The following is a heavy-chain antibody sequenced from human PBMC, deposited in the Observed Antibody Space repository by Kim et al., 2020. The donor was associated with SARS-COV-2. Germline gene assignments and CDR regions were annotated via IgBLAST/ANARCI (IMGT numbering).Heavy chain of an antibody. CDR2: IYYSGST. J-gene: IGHJ3*02. CDR3: ARDLGWFGDPTSAFDI. CDR1: GGSISSYY. V-gene: IGHV4-59*01. Sequence: SETLSLTCTVSGGSISSYYWSWIRQPPGKGLEWIGYIYYSGSTNYNPSLKSRVTISVDTSKNQFSLKLSSVTAADTAVYYCARDLGWFGDPTSAFDIWGPGTMVTVSS. D-gene: IGHD3-10*01.